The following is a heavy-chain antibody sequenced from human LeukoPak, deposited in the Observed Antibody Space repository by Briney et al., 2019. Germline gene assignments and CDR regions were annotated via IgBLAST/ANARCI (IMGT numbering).Heavy chain of an antibody. CDR3: AKALSSSFYYFDL. J-gene: IGHJ2*01. Sequence: PGGSLRLSCAASGFTFSSYSMNWVRQAPEKGLEWVSTIHGGGDVTYYADSVKGRFTISRDNSRNTLYLQMNSLRAEDTAVYYCAKALSSSFYYFDLGGRGTLVTVSS. D-gene: IGHD3-16*02. V-gene: IGHV3-23*01. CDR2: IHGGGDVT. CDR1: GFTFSSYS.